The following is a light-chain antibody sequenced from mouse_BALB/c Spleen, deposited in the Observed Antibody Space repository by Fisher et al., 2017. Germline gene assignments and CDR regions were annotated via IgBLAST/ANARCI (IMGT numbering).Light chain of an antibody. CDR1: SSVSSSY. Sequence: DIVLTQTPAIMAASLGQKVTMTCSASSSVSSSYLHWYQQKSGASPKPLIHRTSNLASGVPARFSGSGSGTSYSLTISRMEAEDAATYYCQQRSSYPLTFGGGTKLEIK. J-gene: IGKJ2*01. CDR2: RTS. V-gene: IGKV4-58*01. CDR3: QQRSSYPLT.